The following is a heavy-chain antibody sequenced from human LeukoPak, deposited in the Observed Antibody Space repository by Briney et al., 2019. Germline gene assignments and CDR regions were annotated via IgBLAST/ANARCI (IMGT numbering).Heavy chain of an antibody. D-gene: IGHD6-13*01. CDR2: IYYTGRT. V-gene: IGHV4-39*01. Sequence: SETLSLTCTVSGGSISSSSHSWGWIRQPPGKGLEWTGSIYYTGRTYYNPSLKSRVTISVDTSKNQFSLKLSSVTAADAAVYYCAQSLGSSNWIGDWFDPWGQGTLVTVSS. CDR3: AQSLGSSNWIGDWFDP. CDR1: GGSISSSSHS. J-gene: IGHJ5*02.